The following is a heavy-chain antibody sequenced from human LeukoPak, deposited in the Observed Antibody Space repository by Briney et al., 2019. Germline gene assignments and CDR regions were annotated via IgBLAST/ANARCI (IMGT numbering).Heavy chain of an antibody. CDR3: AKNGDRGAYCSGGSCYPYYYYYMDV. Sequence: GGSLRLSCAASGFTFSSYEMSWVRQAPGKGLEWVSAISGTGGSTYYADSVKGRFTISRDNSKNTLYLQMNSLRAEDTAIYYCAKNGDRGAYCSGGSCYPYYYYYMDVWGKGTTVTISS. J-gene: IGHJ6*03. CDR1: GFTFSSYE. V-gene: IGHV3-23*01. D-gene: IGHD2-15*01. CDR2: ISGTGGST.